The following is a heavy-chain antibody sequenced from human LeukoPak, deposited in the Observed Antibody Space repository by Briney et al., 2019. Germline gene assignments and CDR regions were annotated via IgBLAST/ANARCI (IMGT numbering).Heavy chain of an antibody. CDR3: ARDYGSGSYPPYFDY. Sequence: GGSLRLSCTASGFTLSSYEMSWIRQAPGKGLEWVSSISSSSSYIYYADSVKGRFTISRDNAKNSLYPQMNSLRAEDTAVYYCARDYGSGSYPPYFDYWGQGTLVTVSS. CDR1: GFTLSSYE. CDR2: ISSSSSYI. J-gene: IGHJ4*02. D-gene: IGHD3-10*01. V-gene: IGHV3-21*01.